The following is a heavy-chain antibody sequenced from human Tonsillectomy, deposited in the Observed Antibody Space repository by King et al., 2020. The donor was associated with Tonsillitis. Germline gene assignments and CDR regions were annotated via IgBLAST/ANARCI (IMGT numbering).Heavy chain of an antibody. V-gene: IGHV4-39*07. CDR2: IYYSGST. Sequence: QLQESGPRLVKPSETLSLTCTVSGDYISSTSYYWGWIRQPPGKGLEWIGSIYYSGSTYYSPSLKSRVTISVDTSKNQFSLNLSSVTAADTAVYYCARDVLGQDYGFDSWGQGTLVTVYS. D-gene: IGHD4-17*01. CDR1: GDYISSTSYY. CDR3: ARDVLGQDYGFDS. J-gene: IGHJ4*02.